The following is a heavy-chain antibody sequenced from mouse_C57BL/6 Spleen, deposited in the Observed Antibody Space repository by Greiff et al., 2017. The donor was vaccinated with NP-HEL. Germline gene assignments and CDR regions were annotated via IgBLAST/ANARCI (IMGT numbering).Heavy chain of an antibody. V-gene: IGHV10-1*01. Sequence: EVKLVESGGGLVQPKGSLELSCAASGFSFNTYAMNWVRPAPGTGLEWVARIRSKSNNYATYYADSVQDRFTISRDDSESMLYLQMNNLKTEDTGMYYYVRGGDGSSPGAMDYWGERTSVTVSS. CDR1: GFSFNTYA. J-gene: IGHJ4*01. D-gene: IGHD1-1*01. CDR3: VRGGDGSSPGAMDY. CDR2: IRSKSNNYAT.